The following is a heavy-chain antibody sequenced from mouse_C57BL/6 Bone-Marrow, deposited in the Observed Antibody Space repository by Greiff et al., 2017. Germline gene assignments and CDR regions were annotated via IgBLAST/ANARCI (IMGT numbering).Heavy chain of an antibody. V-gene: IGHV1-81*01. CDR1: GYTFTSYG. CDR3: AREATTVVARYAMDY. J-gene: IGHJ4*01. D-gene: IGHD1-1*01. CDR2: ISPRSGNT. Sequence: VQLQQSGAELARPGASVKLSCKASGYTFTSYGISWVKQRTGQGLEWIGEISPRSGNTYYNEKFKGKATLTADKSSITAYMELRSLTSEDSAVYFCAREATTVVARYAMDYWGQGTSVTVSS.